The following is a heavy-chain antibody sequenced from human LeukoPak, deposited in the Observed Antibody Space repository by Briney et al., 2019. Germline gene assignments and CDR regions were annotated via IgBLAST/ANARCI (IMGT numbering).Heavy chain of an antibody. CDR3: AKKMGSGTYSAFDI. CDR1: GFTFSSYG. Sequence: GGSLRLSCAASGFTFSSYGMHWVRQAPGKGLEWVSAISGSGGSTYYADSVKGRSTISRDNSKNTLYLQMNSLRAEDTAVYYCAKKMGSGTYSAFDIWGQGTMVTVSS. V-gene: IGHV3-23*01. D-gene: IGHD1-26*01. CDR2: ISGSGGST. J-gene: IGHJ3*02.